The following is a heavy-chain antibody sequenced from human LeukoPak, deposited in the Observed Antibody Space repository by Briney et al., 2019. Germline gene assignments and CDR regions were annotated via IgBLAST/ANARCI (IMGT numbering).Heavy chain of an antibody. CDR1: GGTFSSYA. V-gene: IGHV1-69*13. J-gene: IGHJ3*02. CDR2: IIPIFGTA. D-gene: IGHD3-10*01. Sequence: ASVKVSCKASGGTFSSYAISWVRQAPGQGLEWVGGIIPIFGTANYAQKFQGRVTITADESTSTAYMELSSLRSEDTAVYYCARDMHYYYGSGLDIWGQGTMATVSS. CDR3: ARDMHYYYGSGLDI.